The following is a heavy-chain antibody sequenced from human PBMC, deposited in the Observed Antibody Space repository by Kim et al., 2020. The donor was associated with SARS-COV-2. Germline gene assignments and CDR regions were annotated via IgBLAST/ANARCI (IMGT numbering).Heavy chain of an antibody. J-gene: IGHJ6*02. CDR3: AKGRIAAKGRGLGGMDV. Sequence: GGSLRLSCAASGFTFSSYAMSWVRQAPGKGLEWVSAISGSGGSTYYADSVKGRFTISRDNSKNTLYLQMNSLRAEDTAVYYCAKGRIAAKGRGLGGMDVWGQGTTVTVSS. D-gene: IGHD6-13*01. CDR1: GFTFSSYA. V-gene: IGHV3-23*01. CDR2: ISGSGGST.